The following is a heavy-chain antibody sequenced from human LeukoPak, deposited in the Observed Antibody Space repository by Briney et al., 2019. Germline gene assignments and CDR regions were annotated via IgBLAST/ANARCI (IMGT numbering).Heavy chain of an antibody. CDR2: IYFSGTT. CDR3: TRDREHGTQDS. J-gene: IGHJ4*02. V-gene: IGHV4-59*12. CDR1: GGSIGNYY. D-gene: IGHD1-26*01. Sequence: SETLSLTCTVSGGSIGNYYWSWLRQPPGKGLEWIGYIYFSGTTNINPSLKSRVTISVDMSKNQFSLNLNSVTAADTAVYFCTRDREHGTQDSWGQGTLVTVS.